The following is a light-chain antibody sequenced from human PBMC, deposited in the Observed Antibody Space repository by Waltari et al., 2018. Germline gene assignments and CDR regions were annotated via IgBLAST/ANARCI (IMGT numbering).Light chain of an antibody. V-gene: IGLV2-11*01. CDR3: CSYAGRYTSV. J-gene: IGLJ2*01. Sequence: QSALTQPRSVSGSPRQSVTLSCTGTNSHVGAYNYVPWYQQPPGKAPKLVIYDVDKRPSEVPDRFSGSKAGNTASLTISGLQADDEADYYCCSYAGRYTSVFGGGTKVTVL. CDR1: NSHVGAYNY. CDR2: DVD.